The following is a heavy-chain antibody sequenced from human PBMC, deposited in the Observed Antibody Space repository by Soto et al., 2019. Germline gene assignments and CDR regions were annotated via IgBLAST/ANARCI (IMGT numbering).Heavy chain of an antibody. CDR1: CASITSTGYH. CDR3: ARSVGDYYYGMDV. CDR2: FYYSGST. J-gene: IGHJ6*02. Sequence: SETLSLTCTVSCASITSTGYHWGWIRQPPGKGLEWIGNFYYSGSTYYNPSLRSRVTISVDASKNQFSVKVSSVTATDTAVYYCARSVGDYYYGMDVWGQGTTVTVSS. V-gene: IGHV4-39*01. D-gene: IGHD1-26*01.